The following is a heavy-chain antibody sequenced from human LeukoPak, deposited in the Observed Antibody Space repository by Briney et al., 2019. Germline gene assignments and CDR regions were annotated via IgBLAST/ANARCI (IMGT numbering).Heavy chain of an antibody. D-gene: IGHD4-17*01. CDR3: ARDHDYGIDY. CDR2: IYYSGST. J-gene: IGHJ4*02. CDR1: GGSISSYY. V-gene: IGHV4-59*01. Sequence: SETLSLTCTVSGGSISSYYWSWIRQPPGKGLEWIGYIYYSGSTNYNPSLKSRVTISVDTSKNQFSLKLSSVTAADTAVYHCARDHDYGIDYWGQGTLVTVSS.